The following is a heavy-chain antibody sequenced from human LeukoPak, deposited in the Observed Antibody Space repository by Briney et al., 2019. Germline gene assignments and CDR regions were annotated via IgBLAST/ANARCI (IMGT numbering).Heavy chain of an antibody. Sequence: KSGGSLRLSCAASGFTFSSYSMNWVRQAPGKGLEWVSSISSSSSYIYYADSVKGRFTISRDNAKNSLYLQMNSLRAEDTAVYYCARDYDYVWGSYPTLRGWGQGTLVTVSS. CDR1: GFTFSSYS. D-gene: IGHD3-16*02. CDR3: ARDYDYVWGSYPTLRG. J-gene: IGHJ4*02. V-gene: IGHV3-21*01. CDR2: ISSSSSYI.